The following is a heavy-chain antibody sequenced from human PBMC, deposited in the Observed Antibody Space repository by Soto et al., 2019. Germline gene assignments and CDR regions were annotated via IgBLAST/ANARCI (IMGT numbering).Heavy chain of an antibody. D-gene: IGHD6-13*01. CDR3: ARASPSAAAGVYGMDV. Sequence: ASVKVSCKASGGTFSSYAISWVRQAPGQGLEWMGGIIPIFGTANYAQKSQGRVTITADESTSTAYMELSSLRSEDTAVYYCARASPSAAAGVYGMDVWGQGTTVTVS. V-gene: IGHV1-69*13. J-gene: IGHJ6*02. CDR2: IIPIFGTA. CDR1: GGTFSSYA.